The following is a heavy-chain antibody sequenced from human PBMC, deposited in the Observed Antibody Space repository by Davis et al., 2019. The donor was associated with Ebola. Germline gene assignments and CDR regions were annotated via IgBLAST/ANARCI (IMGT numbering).Heavy chain of an antibody. J-gene: IGHJ3*02. CDR2: IYSGGST. V-gene: IGHV3-53*01. CDR1: GFTVSSNY. D-gene: IGHD3-9*01. Sequence: PGGSLRLSCAASGFTVSSNYMSWVRQAPGKGLEWVSVIYSGGSTYYADSVKGRFTISRDNSKNTLYLQMNSLRAEDTAVYYCARGDPSYYDILTGYYRGHAFDIWGQGTMVTVSS. CDR3: ARGDPSYYDILTGYYRGHAFDI.